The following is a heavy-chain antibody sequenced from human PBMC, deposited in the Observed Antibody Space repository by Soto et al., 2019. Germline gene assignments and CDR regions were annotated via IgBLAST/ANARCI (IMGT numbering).Heavy chain of an antibody. CDR3: ASRDCIDGSCWQSYYYYYMDV. CDR1: GYTFTSYA. CDR2: INAGNGNT. V-gene: IGHV1-3*01. Sequence: QVQLVQSGAEVKKPGASVKVSCKASGYTFTSYAMHWVRQAPGPRLEWMGWINAGNGNTKYSQKFQGRVTITMPTSESTAYMELSRLRSEDTAVYYCASRDCIDGSCWQSYYYYYMDVWGKGTTVTVSS. D-gene: IGHD2-15*01. J-gene: IGHJ6*03.